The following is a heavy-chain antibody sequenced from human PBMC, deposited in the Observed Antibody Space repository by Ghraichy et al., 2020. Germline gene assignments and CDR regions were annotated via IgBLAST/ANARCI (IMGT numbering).Heavy chain of an antibody. V-gene: IGHV4-39*01. CDR1: GGSISSSSYY. D-gene: IGHD4-17*01. Sequence: SQTLSLTCTVSGGSISSSSYYWGWIRQPPGKGLEWIGSIYYSGSTYYNPSLKSRVTISVDTSKNQFSLKLSSVTAADTAVYYCARGRTPMTTVTTGWFDPWGQGTLVTVSS. CDR3: ARGRTPMTTVTTGWFDP. CDR2: IYYSGST. J-gene: IGHJ5*02.